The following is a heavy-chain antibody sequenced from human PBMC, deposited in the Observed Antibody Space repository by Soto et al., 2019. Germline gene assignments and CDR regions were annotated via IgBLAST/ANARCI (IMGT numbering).Heavy chain of an antibody. CDR1: GFTFSSYG. J-gene: IGHJ4*02. CDR3: ARDPSSSGWYFGY. CDR2: IWYDGSNK. V-gene: IGHV3-33*01. D-gene: IGHD6-19*01. Sequence: GGSLRLSCAASGFTFSSYGMHWVRQAPGKGLEWVAVIWYDGSNKYYADSVKGRFTISRDNSKNTLYLQMNSLRAEDTAVYYCARDPSSSGWYFGYWGQGTLVTVSS.